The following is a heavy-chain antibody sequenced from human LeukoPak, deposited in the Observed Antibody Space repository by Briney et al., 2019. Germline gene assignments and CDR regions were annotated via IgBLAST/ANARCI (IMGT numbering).Heavy chain of an antibody. D-gene: IGHD6-13*01. J-gene: IGHJ5*02. CDR2: IIPILGIA. CDR3: ARLAIAAAGNNWFDH. Sequence: SVKVSCKASGGTFSSYAISWVRQAPGQGLEWMGRIIPILGIANYAQKFQGRVTITADKSTSTAYMELSSLRSEDTAVYYRARLAIAAAGNNWFDHWGQGTLVTVSS. V-gene: IGHV1-69*04. CDR1: GGTFSSYA.